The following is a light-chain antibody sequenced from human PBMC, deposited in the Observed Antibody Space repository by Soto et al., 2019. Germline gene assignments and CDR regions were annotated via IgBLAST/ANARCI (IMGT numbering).Light chain of an antibody. J-gene: IGKJ2*01. V-gene: IGKV3-11*01. CDR1: QSVGSY. Sequence: EIVLTQSPATLSLSPGERVTLSCRASQSVGSYLAWYQQKPGQAPRLLIYGASNRATGIPARFSGSGSGTDVSLTISSLESEDFAVYYCQHRGKWPRTFGQGTKLEIK. CDR3: QHRGKWPRT. CDR2: GAS.